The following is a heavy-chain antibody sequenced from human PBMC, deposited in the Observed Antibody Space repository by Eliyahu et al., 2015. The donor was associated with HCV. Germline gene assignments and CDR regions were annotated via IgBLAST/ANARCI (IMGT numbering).Heavy chain of an antibody. CDR3: ARHDIAPVVDYFDY. D-gene: IGHD2-8*02. V-gene: IGHV4-39*01. CDR2: IFFWWGP. CDR1: GGSISSSSYY. Sequence: QLQLQESVPGLVKPSETLSLTCTVSGGSISSSSYYWGWIRQPPGKGLEWIGSIFFWWGPLHNPSLKSRVTISVDTSKNQFSLKLSSVTAADTAVYYCARHDIAPVVDYFDYWGQGTLVTVSS. J-gene: IGHJ4*02.